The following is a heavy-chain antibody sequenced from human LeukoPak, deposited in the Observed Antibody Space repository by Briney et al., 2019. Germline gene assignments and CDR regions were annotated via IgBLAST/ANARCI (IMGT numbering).Heavy chain of an antibody. J-gene: IGHJ2*01. CDR2: ISGSGGHT. D-gene: IGHD5-18*01. CDR1: GVTFTSCA. V-gene: IGHV3-23*01. CDR3: PKDREDSAMISGVFPF. Sequence: GGSLRLSCTASGVTFTSCAMTWVRQAPGKGLEWVSGISGSGGHTDNADSVEGRFTLSRDNSKNTLSLQLSSLRVADTAVYFCPKDREDSAMISGVFPFWGRGPLVTVSS.